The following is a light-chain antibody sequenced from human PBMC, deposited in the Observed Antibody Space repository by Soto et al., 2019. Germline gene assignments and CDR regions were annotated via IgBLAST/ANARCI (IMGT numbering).Light chain of an antibody. CDR3: ASYTSSSTLV. J-gene: IGLJ1*01. Sequence: QSALTQPASVSGSPGQSITISCTGTSSDVGGYNYVSWYQQHPGKAPKLMIYDVSNRPSGVSNRFSASQSGNTASLRISGLQAEDEGDYYCASYTSSSTLVFGSGTKVTV. V-gene: IGLV2-14*01. CDR2: DVS. CDR1: SSDVGGYNY.